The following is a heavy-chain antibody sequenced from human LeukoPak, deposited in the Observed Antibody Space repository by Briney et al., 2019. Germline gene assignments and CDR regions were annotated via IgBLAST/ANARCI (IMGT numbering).Heavy chain of an antibody. Sequence: GGSLRLSCAASGFTFSSYSMNWVRQAPGKGLEWVSSISSSSSYIYYADSVKGRFTISRDNAKNSLYPQMNSLRAEDTAVYYCARAHYDFNFDYWGQGTLVTVSS. J-gene: IGHJ4*02. CDR2: ISSSSSYI. V-gene: IGHV3-21*01. D-gene: IGHD3-3*01. CDR3: ARAHYDFNFDY. CDR1: GFTFSSYS.